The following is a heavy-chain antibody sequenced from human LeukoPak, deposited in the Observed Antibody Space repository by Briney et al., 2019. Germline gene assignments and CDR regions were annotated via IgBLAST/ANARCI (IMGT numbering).Heavy chain of an antibody. CDR2: IIPIFGTA. CDR1: GGTFSSYA. D-gene: IGHD5-18*01. Sequence: ASVKVSCKASGGTFSSYAISWVRQAPGQGLEWMGGIIPIFGTANYAQKFQGRVTITADESTSTAYMELSSPRSEDTAVYYCASITSTWIRPYYYYGMDVWGQGTTVTVSS. J-gene: IGHJ6*02. CDR3: ASITSTWIRPYYYYGMDV. V-gene: IGHV1-69*13.